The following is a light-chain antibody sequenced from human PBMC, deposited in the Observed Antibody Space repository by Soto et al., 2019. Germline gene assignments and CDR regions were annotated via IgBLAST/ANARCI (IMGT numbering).Light chain of an antibody. CDR3: SSHTISSALQV. V-gene: IGLV2-14*02. J-gene: IGLJ1*01. CDR1: SSDVGSYDL. CDR2: EGS. Sequence: QSALTQPASVSGSPGQSITISCTGTSSDVGSYDLVSWYQQSPGKAPKLIIYEGSKRPSGVSNRFSASKSGNTASLTISGLQADDEADYYCSSHTISSALQVFGTGTKLTVL.